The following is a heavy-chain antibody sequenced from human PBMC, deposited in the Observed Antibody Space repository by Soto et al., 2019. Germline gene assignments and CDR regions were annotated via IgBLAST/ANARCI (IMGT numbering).Heavy chain of an antibody. Sequence: QVQLQVSGPGLVKPSETLALTCTVAGDSIRAYSWSCLRQPPGKGRAWIGNIHYNGNTKDNPSLKGRVTMSVDTYKSQVSLRLISVTAADTAIYFCTREGNLGRWLQPRDFWGPGTLVTVSS. CDR2: IHYNGNT. J-gene: IGHJ4*02. D-gene: IGHD5-12*01. CDR1: GDSIRAYS. CDR3: TREGNLGRWLQPRDF. V-gene: IGHV4-59*01.